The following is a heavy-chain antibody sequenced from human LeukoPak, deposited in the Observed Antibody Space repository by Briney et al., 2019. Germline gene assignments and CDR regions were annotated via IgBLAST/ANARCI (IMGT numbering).Heavy chain of an antibody. J-gene: IGHJ4*02. V-gene: IGHV1-46*01. CDR1: GYTFTSYY. D-gene: IGHD3/OR15-3a*01. CDR2: INPSGGST. Sequence: GASVKVSCKASGYTFTSYYMHWVRQAPGQGLEWMGIINPSGGSTSYAQKFQGRVTMTWDMSTSTVYMELSSLRSEDTAVYYCARDKGEGDIGLVPDYWGQGTLVTVSS. CDR3: ARDKGEGDIGLVPDY.